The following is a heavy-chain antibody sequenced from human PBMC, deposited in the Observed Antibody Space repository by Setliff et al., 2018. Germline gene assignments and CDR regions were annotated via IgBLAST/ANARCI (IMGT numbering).Heavy chain of an antibody. CDR3: ARLSYYGPGSYYDFDS. CDR1: GYSISSGYY. V-gene: IGHV4-38-2*01. CDR2: IYHSGST. D-gene: IGHD3-10*01. J-gene: IGHJ4*02. Sequence: NPSETLSLTCAVSGYSISSGYYWGWIRQPPGKGLEWIGSIYHSGSTNYNPSLKSRVTISVDKSKNQFSLKLSSVTAADTAVYYCARLSYYGPGSYYDFDSWGQGTLVTVSS.